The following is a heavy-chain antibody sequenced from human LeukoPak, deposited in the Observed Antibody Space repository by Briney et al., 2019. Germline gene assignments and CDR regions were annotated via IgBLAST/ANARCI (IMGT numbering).Heavy chain of an antibody. CDR1: GFPFGSYV. Sequence: PGGSLRLSCEASGFPFGSYVMSWVRQAPGKGLEWIAYINHNAEMIFYPDFVEGRFTISRDNAKNSLYLQMNALRYGDTAIYYCARDHDWAFDLWGQGTLVTVSS. CDR3: ARDHDWAFDL. CDR2: INHNAEMI. D-gene: IGHD3-9*01. V-gene: IGHV3-48*02. J-gene: IGHJ4*02.